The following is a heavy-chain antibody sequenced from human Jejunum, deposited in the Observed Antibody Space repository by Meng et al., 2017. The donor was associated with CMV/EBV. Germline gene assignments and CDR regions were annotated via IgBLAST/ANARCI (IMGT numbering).Heavy chain of an antibody. V-gene: IGHV3-7*01. CDR1: FSNSW. CDR3: ARDMYYVSSGFFGREDY. J-gene: IGHJ4*02. D-gene: IGHD3-22*01. Sequence: FSNSWMNWVRQAPGKGLEWVANIKNDGSEKYYVNSVKGRFTISRDNAKNSLYLQMNSLRAEDTAVYYCARDMYYVSSGFFGREDYWGQGTLVTVSS. CDR2: IKNDGSEK.